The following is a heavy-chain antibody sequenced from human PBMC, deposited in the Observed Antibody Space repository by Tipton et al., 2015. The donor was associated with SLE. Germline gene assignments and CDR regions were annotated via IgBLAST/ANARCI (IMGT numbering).Heavy chain of an antibody. D-gene: IGHD6-19*01. Sequence: TLSLTCTVSGGSISSNGYYWSWIRQHPGKGLEWIGYIDYSGNTYYIPSLKSRVIISVDMSKNQFSLRLTSVTAADTAVYYCARDSDLVSRWGYGIDVWGQGTTVAVSS. J-gene: IGHJ6*02. V-gene: IGHV4-31*03. CDR2: IDYSGNT. CDR1: GGSISSNGYY. CDR3: ARDSDLVSRWGYGIDV.